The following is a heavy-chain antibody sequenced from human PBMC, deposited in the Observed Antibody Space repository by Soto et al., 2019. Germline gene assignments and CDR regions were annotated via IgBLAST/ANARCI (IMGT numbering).Heavy chain of an antibody. V-gene: IGHV3-48*01. J-gene: IGHJ6*03. CDR3: AGGVSWGSNWSYYMDV. CDR2: ISSSSSVI. Sequence: EVQLVESGGGLVQPGGSLRLSCATSGFILSDCAMNWVRQAPGKGLEWVSYISSSSSVIDYADSVKGRFTVSRDNARNSQYIQKHSLRAYDSAVYYWAGGVSWGSNWSYYMDVGGKEPTVVVSS. CDR1: GFILSDCA. D-gene: IGHD7-27*01.